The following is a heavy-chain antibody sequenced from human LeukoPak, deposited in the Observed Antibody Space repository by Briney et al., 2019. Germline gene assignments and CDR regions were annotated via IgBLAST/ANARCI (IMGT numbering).Heavy chain of an antibody. CDR2: IDPTDSYT. D-gene: IGHD2-15*01. Sequence: GESLKISCKVSGYSFTTYWISWVRQMPGKGLEWMGRIDPTDSYTNYSPSFQGHVTISADKSISTAYLQWSSLKASDTAMYYCGRGYCSGGSCSNNNYYYYYGMDVWGQGTTVTVSS. J-gene: IGHJ6*02. V-gene: IGHV5-10-1*01. CDR1: GYSFTTYW. CDR3: GRGYCSGGSCSNNNYYYYYGMDV.